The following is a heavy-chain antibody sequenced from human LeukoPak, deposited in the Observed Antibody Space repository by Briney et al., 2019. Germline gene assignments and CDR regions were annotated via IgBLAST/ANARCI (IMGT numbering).Heavy chain of an antibody. D-gene: IGHD3-22*01. CDR1: GFTFSSYG. Sequence: SGRSLRLSCAASGFTFSSYGMHWVRQAPGKELEWVAVISYDGSNKYYADSVKGRFTISRDNSKNTLYLQMNSLRAEDTAVYYCAKDGAYYYDSSGQGEDYWGQGTLVTVSS. CDR2: ISYDGSNK. J-gene: IGHJ4*02. V-gene: IGHV3-30*18. CDR3: AKDGAYYYDSSGQGEDY.